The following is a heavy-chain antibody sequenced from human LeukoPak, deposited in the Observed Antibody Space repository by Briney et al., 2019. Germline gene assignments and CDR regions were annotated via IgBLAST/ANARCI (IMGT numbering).Heavy chain of an antibody. CDR3: AREFCSGGSCRAAFDI. CDR1: GFTFSSYS. J-gene: IGHJ3*02. D-gene: IGHD2-15*01. V-gene: IGHV3-21*01. CDR2: ISSSSSYI. Sequence: GGSLRLTCAASGFTFSSYSMNWVRQAPGKGLEWVSSISSSSSYIYYADSVKGRFTISRDNAKNSLYLQMSSLRAEDTAVYYCAREFCSGGSCRAAFDIWGQGTMVTVSS.